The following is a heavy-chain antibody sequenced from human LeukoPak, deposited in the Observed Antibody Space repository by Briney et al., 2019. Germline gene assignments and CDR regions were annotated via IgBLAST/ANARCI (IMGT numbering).Heavy chain of an antibody. Sequence: PGGSLRLSCAASRFTFSNYWMTWVRQAPGKGLEWVGNINQDGSEKNYVASVKGRFTISRGNAENSLYLQMNSLRAEDTAIYYCARDRHVNSWSNDRFDYWGQGALVTVSS. CDR2: INQDGSEK. CDR1: RFTFSNYW. V-gene: IGHV3-7*01. CDR3: ARDRHVNSWSNDRFDY. J-gene: IGHJ4*02. D-gene: IGHD6-13*01.